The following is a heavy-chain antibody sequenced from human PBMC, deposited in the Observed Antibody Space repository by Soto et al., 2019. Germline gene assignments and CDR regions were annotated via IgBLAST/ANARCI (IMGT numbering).Heavy chain of an antibody. CDR2: LSAYNGDT. CDR1: GYTFINYG. CDR3: ARWSAIVGGAEALDV. J-gene: IGHJ3*01. D-gene: IGHD1-26*01. V-gene: IGHV1-18*01. Sequence: QVQLVPSGAEEKNPGASVGASYTTSGYTFINYGITWVRQAPGQGLEWMGWLSAYNGDTSSSEKLQDRFTMTTDTSTNTVYMDLRSLTSDDTAVYYCARWSAIVGGAEALDVWGQGTMVIVSS.